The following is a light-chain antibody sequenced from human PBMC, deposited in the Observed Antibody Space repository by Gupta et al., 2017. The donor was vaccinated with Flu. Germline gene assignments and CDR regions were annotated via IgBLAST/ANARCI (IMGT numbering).Light chain of an antibody. Sequence: GTLYLSPGERATRSCRARQNIESKEVAWYQQKPGQAPRPLILSASRRATGVPDRFSGSGSGTEFTLTISRREPEDFAVYCCQQGSISPHTFGQGTKLDI. CDR3: QQGSISPHT. CDR1: QNIESKE. J-gene: IGKJ2*01. V-gene: IGKV3-20*01. CDR2: SAS.